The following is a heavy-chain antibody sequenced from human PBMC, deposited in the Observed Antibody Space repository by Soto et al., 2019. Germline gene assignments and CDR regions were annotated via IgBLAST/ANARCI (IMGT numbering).Heavy chain of an antibody. V-gene: IGHV3-15*01. D-gene: IGHD4-4*01. CDR1: GFTFSNAW. J-gene: IGHJ6*02. CDR3: TTTPTVTSDSYYYYGLDV. CDR2: IKSKTGRETT. Sequence: GSLRLSCAASGFTFSNAWMSWVRQAPGKGLEWVGRIKSKTGRETTHYAAPVKGRFSISRDDSKNTLYLQMDSLKNEDTAVYYCTTTPTVTSDSYYYYGLDVWRQGTTVTVSS.